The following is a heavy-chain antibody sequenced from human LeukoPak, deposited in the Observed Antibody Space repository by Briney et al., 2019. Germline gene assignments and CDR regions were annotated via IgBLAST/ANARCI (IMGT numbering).Heavy chain of an antibody. Sequence: QPGGSLRLSCAASGFTFSSYGMHWVRQAPGKGLEWVAFIRYDGSNKYYADSVKGRFTISRDNSMNTLYLQMNSLRAEDTAVYYCAIIGQWLVRLDYWGQGTLVTVSS. D-gene: IGHD6-19*01. V-gene: IGHV3-30*02. CDR2: IRYDGSNK. CDR1: GFTFSSYG. CDR3: AIIGQWLVRLDY. J-gene: IGHJ4*02.